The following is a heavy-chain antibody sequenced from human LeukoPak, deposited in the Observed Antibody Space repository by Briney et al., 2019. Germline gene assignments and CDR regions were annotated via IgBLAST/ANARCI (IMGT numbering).Heavy chain of an antibody. D-gene: IGHD1-20*01. J-gene: IGHJ6*02. CDR1: GLTFNDYY. Sequence: GGSLRLSCAASGLTFNDYYINWIRQAPGKGLEWVSYISSSGLTTVYADSVKGRFTITRDNAHNFMSLQMNSLRPEDTAVYYCARDTNNGLDVWGRGTTVTVSS. V-gene: IGHV3-11*01. CDR2: ISSSGLTT. CDR3: ARDTNNGLDV.